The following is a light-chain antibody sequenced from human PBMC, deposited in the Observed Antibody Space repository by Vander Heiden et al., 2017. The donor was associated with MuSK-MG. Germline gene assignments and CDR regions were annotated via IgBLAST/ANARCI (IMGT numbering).Light chain of an antibody. Sequence: SYVLTQAPPVSVAPGQTARITCGGNKIGAKAVHWYQERQGQAPVLVVYNDIDRPSGIPERFSGSNSGNTAALTISGVEAGDEADYYCQTWDSGSDHVLFGGGTKLTVL. CDR2: NDI. J-gene: IGLJ2*01. CDR1: KIGAKA. CDR3: QTWDSGSDHVL. V-gene: IGLV3-21*02.